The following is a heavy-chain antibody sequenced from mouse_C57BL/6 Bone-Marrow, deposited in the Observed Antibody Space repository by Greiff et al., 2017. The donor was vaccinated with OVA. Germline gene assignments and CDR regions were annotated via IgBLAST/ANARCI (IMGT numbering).Heavy chain of an antibody. D-gene: IGHD1-1*01. CDR1: GFTFSDYG. Sequence: DVKLVESGGGLVKPGGSLKLSCAASGFTFSDYGMHWVRQAPEKGLEWVAYISSGSSTIYYADTVKGRFTISRDNAKNTLFLQMTSLRSEDTAMYYCARPSTTVENYFDYWGQGTTLTVSS. CDR2: ISSGSSTI. J-gene: IGHJ2*01. V-gene: IGHV5-17*01. CDR3: ARPSTTVENYFDY.